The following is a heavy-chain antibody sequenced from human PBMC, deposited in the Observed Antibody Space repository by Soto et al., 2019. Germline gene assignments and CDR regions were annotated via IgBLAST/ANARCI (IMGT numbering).Heavy chain of an antibody. CDR3: ARGCPYSSSWCCHLAY. Sequence: QVQLVESGGGVVQPGRSLRLSCAASGFTFSSYGMHWVRQAPGKGLEWVAVIWYDGSNKYYADSVKGRFTISRDNSKNTMYLKMNSMRAEHTAVYYCARGCPYSSSWCCHLAYWGQGTLVTVSS. J-gene: IGHJ4*02. CDR1: GFTFSSYG. V-gene: IGHV3-33*01. D-gene: IGHD6-13*01. CDR2: IWYDGSNK.